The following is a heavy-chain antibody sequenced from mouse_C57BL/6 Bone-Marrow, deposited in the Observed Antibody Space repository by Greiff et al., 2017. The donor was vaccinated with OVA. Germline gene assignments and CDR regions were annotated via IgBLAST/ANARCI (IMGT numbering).Heavy chain of an antibody. V-gene: IGHV1-15*01. J-gene: IGHJ2*01. Sequence: QVQLKQSGAELVRPGASVTLSCKASGYTFTDYEMHWVKQTPVHGLEWIGAIDPETGGTAYNQKFKGKAILTADKSSSPAYMELRSLTSEDSAVYYCTRRDSSGYGGFDYWGQGTTLTVSS. CDR1: GYTFTDYE. D-gene: IGHD3-2*02. CDR3: TRRDSSGYGGFDY. CDR2: IDPETGGT.